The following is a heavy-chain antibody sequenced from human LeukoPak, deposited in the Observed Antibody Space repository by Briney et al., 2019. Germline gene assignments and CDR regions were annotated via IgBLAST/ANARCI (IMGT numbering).Heavy chain of an antibody. CDR3: AKQRLSTHDY. Sequence: GSLRLSCSASGXTFSSYAMSWVRQAPGKGLEWVSAIGGSDDSTYYADSVKGRFTISRDNSKNTLYLQMNSLRAEDTAVYYCAKQRLSTHDYWGQGTLVTVSS. CDR2: IGGSDDST. J-gene: IGHJ4*02. D-gene: IGHD2/OR15-2a*01. CDR1: GXTFSSYA. V-gene: IGHV3-23*01.